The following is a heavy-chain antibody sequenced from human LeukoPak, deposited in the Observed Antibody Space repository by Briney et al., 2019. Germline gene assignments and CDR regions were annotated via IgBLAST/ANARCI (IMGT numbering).Heavy chain of an antibody. CDR2: IFTTGGA. CDR3: RRDGISWGLL. V-gene: IGHV4-4*07. D-gene: IGHD2-21*01. Sequence: PSETLSLTCTVSGGSIGTYYWSWIRQPAGQGLEWIGRIFTTGGANYNPSLKSRVTMSLATSRTLFSLQRNFVTAADAAVYYCRRDGISWGLLWGQGALVTVS. J-gene: IGHJ4*02. CDR1: GGSIGTYY.